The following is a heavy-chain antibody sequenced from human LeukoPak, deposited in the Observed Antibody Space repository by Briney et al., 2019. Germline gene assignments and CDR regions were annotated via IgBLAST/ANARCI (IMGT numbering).Heavy chain of an antibody. V-gene: IGHV3-23*01. D-gene: IGHD3-22*01. Sequence: GGSLRPSCAASGFTFSSYAMSWVRQAPGKGLEWVSAISGSGGSTYYADSVKGRFTISRDNSKNTLYLQMNSLRAEDTAVYYCASLWPFYDSSGYYYERGHHDAFDIWGQGTMVTVSS. CDR3: ASLWPFYDSSGYYYERGHHDAFDI. CDR2: ISGSGGST. CDR1: GFTFSSYA. J-gene: IGHJ3*02.